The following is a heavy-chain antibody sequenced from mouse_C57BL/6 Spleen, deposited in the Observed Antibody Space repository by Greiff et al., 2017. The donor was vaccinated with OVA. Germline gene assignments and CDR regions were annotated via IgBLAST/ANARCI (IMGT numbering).Heavy chain of an antibody. J-gene: IGHJ3*01. Sequence: VKLQQPGAELVRPGSSVKLSCKASGYTFTSYWMDWVKQRPGQGLEWIGNIYPSDSETHYNQKFKDKATLTVDKSSSTAYMQLSSLTSEDSAVYYCARGGSSGFAWFAYWGQGTLVTVSA. D-gene: IGHD3-2*02. CDR2: IYPSDSET. CDR1: GYTFTSYW. CDR3: ARGGSSGFAWFAY. V-gene: IGHV1-61*01.